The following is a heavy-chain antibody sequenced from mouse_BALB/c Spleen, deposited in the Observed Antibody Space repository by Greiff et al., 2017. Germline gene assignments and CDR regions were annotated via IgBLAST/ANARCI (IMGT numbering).Heavy chain of an antibody. V-gene: IGHV2-6-7*01. J-gene: IGHJ3*01. CDR1: GFSLTGYG. D-gene: IGHD4-1*01. CDR3: ARERERTGSWFAY. CDR2: IWGDGST. Sequence: VQVVESGPGLVAPSQSLSITCTVSGFSLTGYGVNWVRQPPGKGLEWLGMIWGDGSTDYNSALKSRLSISKDNSKSQVFLKMNSLQTDDTARYYCARERERTGSWFAYWGQGTLVTVSA.